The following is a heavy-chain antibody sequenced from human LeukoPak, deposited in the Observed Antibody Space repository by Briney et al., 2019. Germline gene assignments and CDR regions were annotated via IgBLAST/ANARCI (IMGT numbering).Heavy chain of an antibody. V-gene: IGHV4-59*08. CDR2: IYYSGST. CDR3: ARIGYSYGQHYFDY. Sequence: SETLSLTCTVPGGSISSYYWSWIRQSPGKGLEWIGYIYYSGSTNYNPSLKSRVTISVDTSKNQFSLKLSSVTAADTAVYYCARIGYSYGQHYFDYWGQGTLVTVSS. CDR1: GGSISSYY. J-gene: IGHJ4*02. D-gene: IGHD5-18*01.